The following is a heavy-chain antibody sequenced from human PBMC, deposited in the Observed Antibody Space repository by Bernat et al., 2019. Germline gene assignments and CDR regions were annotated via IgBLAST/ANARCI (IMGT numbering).Heavy chain of an antibody. CDR2: IWYDGSKT. Sequence: QVHLVESGGGVVQPGRSLRLSCAASGFTFSSSGMHWVRQAPGKGLEWLAVIWYDGSKTYYADSVKGRFTVSRDNSKNTFYLEMNSLRAEDTAVYYCARDRAGQRPGGQQVVRWFDPWGQGTLVTVSP. V-gene: IGHV3-33*01. D-gene: IGHD6-13*01. CDR1: GFTFSSSG. CDR3: ARDRAGQRPGGQQVVRWFDP. J-gene: IGHJ5*02.